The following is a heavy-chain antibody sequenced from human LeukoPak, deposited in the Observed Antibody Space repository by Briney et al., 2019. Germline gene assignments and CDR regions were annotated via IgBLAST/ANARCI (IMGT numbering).Heavy chain of an antibody. V-gene: IGHV1-69*04. J-gene: IGHJ5*02. Sequence: GASVKVSCKASGGTFSSYAISWVRQAPGQGLEWMGRIIPILGIANYAQKFQGRVTITADKSTNTAYMELSSLRSEDTAVYYCARTYPLLTGSDNWFDPWGQGILVTVSS. CDR2: IIPILGIA. CDR3: ARTYPLLTGSDNWFDP. D-gene: IGHD3-9*01. CDR1: GGTFSSYA.